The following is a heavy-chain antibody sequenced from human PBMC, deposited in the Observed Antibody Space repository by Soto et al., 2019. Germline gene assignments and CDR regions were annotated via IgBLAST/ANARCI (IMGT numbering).Heavy chain of an antibody. J-gene: IGHJ4*02. CDR2: IYYSGST. Sequence: QVQLQESGPGLVKPSQTLSLTCTVSGGSISSSGYYWSWIRQHPGKGLEWIGYIYYSGSTYYNPSLKSRXTXSXXTSKNQFSLKLSSVTAADTAVYYCARDRSNWAFDYWGQGTLVTVSS. CDR1: GGSISSSGYY. D-gene: IGHD7-27*01. V-gene: IGHV4-31*03. CDR3: ARDRSNWAFDY.